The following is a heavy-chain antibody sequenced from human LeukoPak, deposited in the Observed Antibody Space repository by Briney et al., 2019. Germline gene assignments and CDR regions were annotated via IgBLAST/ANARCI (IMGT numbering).Heavy chain of an antibody. Sequence: SETLSLTCTVSGGSISSYYWSWIRQPPGKGLEWIGYIYTSGSTNYNPSLKSRGTISVDTSKNQFSLKLRSVTAADTAVYYCARHDPYYDFWSGYFPGPFDYWGQGTLVTVSS. V-gene: IGHV4-4*09. J-gene: IGHJ4*02. CDR1: GGSISSYY. CDR3: ARHDPYYDFWSGYFPGPFDY. CDR2: IYTSGST. D-gene: IGHD3-3*01.